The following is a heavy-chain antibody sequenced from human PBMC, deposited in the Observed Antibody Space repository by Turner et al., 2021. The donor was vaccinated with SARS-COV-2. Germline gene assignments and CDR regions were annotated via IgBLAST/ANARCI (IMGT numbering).Heavy chain of an antibody. J-gene: IGHJ6*02. CDR2: ISSISSYI. Sequence: EVQLVESGGGLVKPGGSLRLSCAASRFTFSSYNMNWVRQDQGKGLEWVSSISSISSYIYYADSVKGRFTISRDNAKNSLYLQMNSLRAEDTAVYYCAGAQGYSSGWDADYYNYYGMDVWGQGTTVTVSS. D-gene: IGHD6-19*01. CDR3: AGAQGYSSGWDADYYNYYGMDV. V-gene: IGHV3-21*01. CDR1: RFTFSSYN.